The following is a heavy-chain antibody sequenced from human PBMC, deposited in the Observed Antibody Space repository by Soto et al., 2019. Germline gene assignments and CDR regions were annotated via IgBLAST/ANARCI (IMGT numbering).Heavy chain of an antibody. V-gene: IGHV6-1*01. CDR2: TYYRSKWYY. CDR3: ARGEQYSGRIFDY. Sequence: SQSLSLTCAITGDSVSSNSAGWSWVRQSPSRGLEWLGRTYYRSKWYYEYAVSVRGRITINPDTSKNQYSLQLNSVTPEDTAVYFCARGEQYSGRIFDYWGQGTLVTVSS. CDR1: GDSVSSNSAG. D-gene: IGHD1-26*01. J-gene: IGHJ4*01.